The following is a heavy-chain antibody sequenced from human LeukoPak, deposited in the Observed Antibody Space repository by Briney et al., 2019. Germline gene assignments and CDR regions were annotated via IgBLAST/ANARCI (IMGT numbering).Heavy chain of an antibody. Sequence: ASVKVSRKASGYTFTSYYMHWVRQAPGQGLEWMGIINPSGGSTSYAQKFQGRVTMTRDTSTSTVYMELSSLRSEDTAVYYCARVGAVDTATRYYFDYWGQGTLVTVSS. D-gene: IGHD5-18*01. CDR3: ARVGAVDTATRYYFDY. CDR1: GYTFTSYY. J-gene: IGHJ4*02. CDR2: INPSGGST. V-gene: IGHV1-46*01.